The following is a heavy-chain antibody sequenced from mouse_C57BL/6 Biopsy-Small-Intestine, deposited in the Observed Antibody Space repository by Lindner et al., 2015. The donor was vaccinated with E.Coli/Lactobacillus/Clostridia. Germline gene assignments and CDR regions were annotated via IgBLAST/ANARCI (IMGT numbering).Heavy chain of an antibody. CDR2: INPNYGTT. D-gene: IGHD1-1*01. J-gene: IGHJ1*03. CDR3: ARDHYYGSSYGYFDV. V-gene: IGHV1-39*01. CDR1: GYSFTDYN. Sequence: VQLQESGPELVKPGASVKISCKASGYSFTDYNMNWVKQSNGKSLEWIGVINPNYGTTSYNQKFKGKATLTVDKSSSTAYMELRSLTSEDSAVYYCARDHYYGSSYGYFDVWGTGTTVTASS.